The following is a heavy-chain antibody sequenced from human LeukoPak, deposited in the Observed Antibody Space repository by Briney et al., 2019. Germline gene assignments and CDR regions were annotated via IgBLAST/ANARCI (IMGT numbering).Heavy chain of an antibody. V-gene: IGHV3-9*01. CDR1: GFTFDDYA. CDR3: AKGIVGATEVAFDI. D-gene: IGHD1-26*01. Sequence: PGRSLRLSCAASGFTFDDYAMHWVRQAPGKGLEWVSGISWNSGSIGYADSVRGRFTISRDNAKNSLYLQMNSLRAEDTALYYCAKGIVGATEVAFDIWGQGTMVTVSS. CDR2: ISWNSGSI. J-gene: IGHJ3*02.